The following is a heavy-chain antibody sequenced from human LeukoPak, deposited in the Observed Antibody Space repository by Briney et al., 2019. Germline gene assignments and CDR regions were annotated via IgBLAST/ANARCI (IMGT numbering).Heavy chain of an antibody. CDR2: ISSSSSYI. CDR1: GFTFSSYG. J-gene: IGHJ4*02. V-gene: IGHV3-21*01. CDR3: ARVPWDILTGYSDC. D-gene: IGHD3-9*01. Sequence: GGTLRLSCTASGFTFSSYGMNWVRQAPGKGLEWVSSISSSSSYIYYADSVKGRFTISRDNAKKSLYLQMNSLRAEDTAVYYCARVPWDILTGYSDCWGQGTLVTVSS.